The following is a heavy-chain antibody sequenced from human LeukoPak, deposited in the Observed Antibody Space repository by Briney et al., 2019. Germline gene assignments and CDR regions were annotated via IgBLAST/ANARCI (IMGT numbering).Heavy chain of an antibody. CDR3: ARDLAWGAFGY. J-gene: IGHJ4*02. D-gene: IGHD7-27*01. CDR2: VSPPGGGT. CDR1: GFTFSSYA. V-gene: IGHV3-23*01. Sequence: GGSLRLSCAASGFTFSSYAMSWVRQAPGKGLEWVSGVSPPGGGTYYADSVKGRFTISRDDSRNTLSLQMNSLRVEDTAVYYCARDLAWGAFGYWGPGILVAVSS.